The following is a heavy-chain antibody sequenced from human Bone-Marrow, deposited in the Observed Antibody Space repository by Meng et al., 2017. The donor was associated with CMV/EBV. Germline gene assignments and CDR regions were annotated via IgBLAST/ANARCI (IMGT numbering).Heavy chain of an antibody. J-gene: IGHJ4*02. CDR1: GFPFSDYY. V-gene: IGHV3-11*01. D-gene: IGHD2-2*01. CDR3: ARVQSLIVPAARY. Sequence: GGSLRLSCAASGFPFSDYYMSWIRQAPGKGLEWVSYLSSSGSTIYYADSVKGRFTISRDNAKNSLYLQMNSLRAEDTAVYYCARVQSLIVPAARYWGQGTLVTVSS. CDR2: LSSSGSTI.